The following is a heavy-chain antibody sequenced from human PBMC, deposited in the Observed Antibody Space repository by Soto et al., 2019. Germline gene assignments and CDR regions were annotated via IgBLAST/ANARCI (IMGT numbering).Heavy chain of an antibody. J-gene: IGHJ4*02. CDR2: IIPYYNTL. Sequence: QAQVVQSGAEVRKPGSSVKLSCKASEGTFNSYAIAWVRHAPGQGLEWMGGIIPYYNTLNYAQKFQDRVTLTADDSTNTAYMELSSLRSDDTAVYFCASGASRWYPYFFDSWAQGTLVTVSS. CDR1: EGTFNSYA. CDR3: ASGASRWYPYFFDS. D-gene: IGHD6-13*01. V-gene: IGHV1-69*01.